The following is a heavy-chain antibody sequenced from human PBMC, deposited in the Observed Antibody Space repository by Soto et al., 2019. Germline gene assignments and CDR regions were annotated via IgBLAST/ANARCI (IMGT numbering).Heavy chain of an antibody. D-gene: IGHD3-3*01. CDR2: ISTTSTYI. Sequence: GGSLRLSCAASGFTFSSYSMYWVSQAPGKGLEWVSSISTTSTYIYYADSVKGRFTISRDNAKSSLYLQMNSLRAEDTAVYYCARIFWSGTITEYYFDYWGHGTLVTVSS. V-gene: IGHV3-21*01. J-gene: IGHJ4*01. CDR3: ARIFWSGTITEYYFDY. CDR1: GFTFSSYS.